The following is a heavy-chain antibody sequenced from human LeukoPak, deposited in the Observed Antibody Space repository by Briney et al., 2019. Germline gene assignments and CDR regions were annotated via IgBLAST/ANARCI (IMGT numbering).Heavy chain of an antibody. Sequence: TGGSLRLSCAASGFTFSSYAMHWVRQAPGKGLEWVAVISYDGSNKYYADSVKGRFTISRDNSKNTLYLQMNSLRAEDTAVYYCATESIQLWYLDYWGQGTLVTVSS. D-gene: IGHD5-18*01. CDR1: GFTFSSYA. CDR2: ISYDGSNK. CDR3: ATESIQLWYLDY. J-gene: IGHJ4*02. V-gene: IGHV3-30*04.